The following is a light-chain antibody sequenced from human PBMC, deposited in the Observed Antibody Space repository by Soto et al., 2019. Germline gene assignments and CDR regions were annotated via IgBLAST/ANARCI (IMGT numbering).Light chain of an antibody. V-gene: IGKV3-15*01. J-gene: IGKJ1*01. CDR1: QSVFSN. CDR3: QQYNDFWT. CDR2: GAS. Sequence: EIVMTQSPATLSVSPGERATLSCRASQSVFSNLAWYRQKPGQAPRLLIYGASTRATGIPARFSGSGSGTKFALTISSLQSEDFAVYYCQQYNDFWTFGQGTKVEIK.